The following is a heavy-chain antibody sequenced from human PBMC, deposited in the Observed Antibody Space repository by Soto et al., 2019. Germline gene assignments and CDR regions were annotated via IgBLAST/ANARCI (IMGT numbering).Heavy chain of an antibody. V-gene: IGHV1-8*01. J-gene: IGHJ5*02. CDR3: ARGRSGYDPNWFGP. D-gene: IGHD5-12*01. Sequence: SVKVSCKASGYTFTSYDINWVRQATGQGLEWMGWMNPNSGNTGYAQKFQGRVTMTRNTSISTAYMELSSLRSEDTAVYYCARGRSGYDPNWFGPWGQGTLVTVSS. CDR2: MNPNSGNT. CDR1: GYTFTSYD.